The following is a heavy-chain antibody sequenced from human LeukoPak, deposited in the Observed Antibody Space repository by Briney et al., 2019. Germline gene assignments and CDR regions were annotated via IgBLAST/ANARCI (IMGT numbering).Heavy chain of an antibody. CDR1: GGSISSDY. CDR2: IYTSERT. Sequence: SGTLSLTCTVSGGSISSDYWSWSRQPPGKGLEWIGYIYTSERTNYIPSLKSRVTISVDTSKNQFSLKLSSVTAADTAVYYCARTYCSGGSCSIDYWGQGTLVTVSS. D-gene: IGHD2-15*01. CDR3: ARTYCSGGSCSIDY. V-gene: IGHV4-4*09. J-gene: IGHJ4*02.